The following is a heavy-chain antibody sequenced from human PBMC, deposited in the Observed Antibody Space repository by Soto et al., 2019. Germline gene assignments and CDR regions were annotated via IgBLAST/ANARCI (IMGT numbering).Heavy chain of an antibody. D-gene: IGHD3-10*01. CDR1: GFTFGNYW. CDR2: INGDGSST. V-gene: IGHV3-74*03. J-gene: IGHJ4*02. CDR3: VRDAGHRGDY. Sequence: EVQRVESGGGLIQPGGSLRLSCAASGFTFGNYWMHWVRQSPGKGLVWVSSINGDGSSTTYADSVEGRFTVSRDSAKNTLHLQMNSLRVEDTAVYYCVRDAGHRGDYWGQGTLVTVSS.